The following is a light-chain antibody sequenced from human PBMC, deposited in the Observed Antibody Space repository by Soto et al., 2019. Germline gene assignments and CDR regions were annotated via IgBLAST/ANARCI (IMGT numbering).Light chain of an antibody. CDR1: SSDDGGYNF. CDR2: EVS. CDR3: SSYTGSSIYV. V-gene: IGLV2-14*01. J-gene: IGLJ1*01. Sequence: QSALTQPASVSGSPGQSVTISCTGTSSDDGGYNFVSWYQQLPGKAPKVMIYEVSDRPSGVPNRFSGSKSGNTASLTISGLQAEDEADYYCSSYTGSSIYVFGSGTKLTVL.